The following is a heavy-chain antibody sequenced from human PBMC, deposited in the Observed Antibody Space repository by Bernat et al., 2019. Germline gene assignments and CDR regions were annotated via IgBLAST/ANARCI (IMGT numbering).Heavy chain of an antibody. CDR3: ARDSTLDCRGGSCYRWFDP. Sequence: QVQLQESGPGLVKPSETLSLTCTVSGGSISSYYWSWIRQPPGKGLEWIGYIYYSGSTNYNPSLKSRVTISVDTSKNQFSLKLSSVTAADTAVYYCARDSTLDCRGGSCYRWFDPWGQGTLVTVSS. D-gene: IGHD2-15*01. V-gene: IGHV4-59*01. CDR2: IYYSGST. CDR1: GGSISSYY. J-gene: IGHJ5*02.